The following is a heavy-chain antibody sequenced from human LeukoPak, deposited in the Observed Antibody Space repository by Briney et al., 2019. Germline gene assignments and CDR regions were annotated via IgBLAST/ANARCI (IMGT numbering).Heavy chain of an antibody. J-gene: IGHJ4*02. CDR1: GYTFTGYY. CDR2: INPNSGGT. V-gene: IGHV1-2*02. CDR3: ASFPWPYSSSSGDY. Sequence: ASVKVSCKASGYTFTGYYMHWVRQAPGQGLEWMGWINPNSGGTNYAQKFRGRVTMTRDTSISTAYMELSRLRSDDTAVYYCASFPWPYSSSSGDYWGQGTLVTVSS. D-gene: IGHD6-6*01.